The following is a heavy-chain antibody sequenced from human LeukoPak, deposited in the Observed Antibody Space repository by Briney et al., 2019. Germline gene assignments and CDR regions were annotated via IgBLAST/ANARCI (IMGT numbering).Heavy chain of an antibody. CDR1: GGSISSYY. V-gene: IGHV4-59*08. Sequence: SETLSLTCTVSGGSISSYYWSWIRQPPGKGLGWIGYIYYSGSTNYNPSLKSRVTISVDTSKNQFSLKLSSVTAADTAVYYCARNGDYWYFDLWGRGTLVTVSS. J-gene: IGHJ2*01. D-gene: IGHD4-17*01. CDR3: ARNGDYWYFDL. CDR2: IYYSGST.